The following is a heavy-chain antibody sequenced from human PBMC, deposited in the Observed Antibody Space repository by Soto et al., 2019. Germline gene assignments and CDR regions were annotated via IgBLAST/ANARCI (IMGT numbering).Heavy chain of an antibody. CDR3: ARDGYIRSPKPLDY. J-gene: IGHJ4*02. CDR2: INHSGST. CDR1: GGSFSGYY. D-gene: IGHD5-12*01. V-gene: IGHV4-34*01. Sequence: SETLSLTCAVYGGSFSGYYWSWIRQPPGKGLEWIGEINHSGSTNYNPSLKSRVTISVDTSKNQFSLKLSSVTAADTAVYYCARDGYIRSPKPLDYWGQGTLVTVYS.